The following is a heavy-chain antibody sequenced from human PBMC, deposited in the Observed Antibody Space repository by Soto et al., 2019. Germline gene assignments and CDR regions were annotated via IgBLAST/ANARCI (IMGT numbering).Heavy chain of an antibody. J-gene: IGHJ4*02. Sequence: EVQLVESGGGLVQPGGSLRLSCAASGFTFSTYWMSWLRRPPGKGLEWVANLHQDGSERYYVDSARGRFTISRDNAKNSLYLQMNSLRAEDTAVYYCVCGGNFFVYWGQGTLVTVSP. V-gene: IGHV3-7*01. D-gene: IGHD3-16*01. CDR1: GFTFSTYW. CDR2: LHQDGSER. CDR3: VCGGNFFVY.